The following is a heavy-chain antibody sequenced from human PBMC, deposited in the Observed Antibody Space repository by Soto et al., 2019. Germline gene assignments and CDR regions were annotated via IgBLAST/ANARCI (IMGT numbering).Heavy chain of an antibody. D-gene: IGHD4-4*01. J-gene: IGHJ6*03. V-gene: IGHV4-59*08. CDR3: ARHYSYYYMDV. CDR2: IYSSGST. CDR1: DGSISSYY. Sequence: QVQLQESGPGLVKPSETLSLTCTVSDGSISSYYWSWIRQPPGKRLEWIGYIYSSGSTNYNPSLKSRVTISVDTSKNQFPLNLSSVTAADTAVYYCARHYSYYYMDVWGKGTTVAVSS.